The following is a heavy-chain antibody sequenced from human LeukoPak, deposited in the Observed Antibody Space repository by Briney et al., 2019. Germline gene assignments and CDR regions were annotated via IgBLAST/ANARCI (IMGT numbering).Heavy chain of an antibody. V-gene: IGHV4-34*01. Sequence: SETLSLTCAVYGGSFSGYYWSWIRQVPGKGLEWLGEINQSGRTNYNPSIKSRVTISVDPSKNQISLNLSFVTATDTAVYYCARGWFGFWHNSYLDDNAFDVWGPGTMVTVSS. CDR1: GGSFSGYY. CDR2: INQSGRT. D-gene: IGHD3-10*01. J-gene: IGHJ3*01. CDR3: ARGWFGFWHNSYLDDNAFDV.